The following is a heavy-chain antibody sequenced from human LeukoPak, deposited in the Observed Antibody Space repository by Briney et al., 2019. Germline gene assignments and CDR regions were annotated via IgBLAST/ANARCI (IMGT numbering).Heavy chain of an antibody. J-gene: IGHJ4*02. V-gene: IGHV3-48*03. CDR1: GFTFSSYE. Sequence: GGSLRLSCAASGFTFSSYEMNWVRQAPGKGLEWLSHISSSGSSIQYADSVKGRFTISRDNAKNSLYLQMNSLRAEDTAVYYCASTRYGPFEYWGQRTLVTVSS. D-gene: IGHD2-15*01. CDR3: ASTRYGPFEY. CDR2: ISSSGSSI.